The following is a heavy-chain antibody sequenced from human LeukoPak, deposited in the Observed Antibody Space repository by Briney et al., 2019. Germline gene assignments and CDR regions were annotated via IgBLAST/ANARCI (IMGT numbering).Heavy chain of an antibody. D-gene: IGHD2-2*01. Sequence: GGSLRLSCAASGFTFSSYEMNWVRQAPGKGLEWVSYISSSGSTIYYADSVKGRFTISRDNAKNSLYLQMNSLRAEDTAVYYCASNPFCSSTSCYRTHFQHWGQGTLVTVSS. V-gene: IGHV3-48*03. CDR3: ASNPFCSSTSCYRTHFQH. CDR2: ISSSGSTI. J-gene: IGHJ1*01. CDR1: GFTFSSYE.